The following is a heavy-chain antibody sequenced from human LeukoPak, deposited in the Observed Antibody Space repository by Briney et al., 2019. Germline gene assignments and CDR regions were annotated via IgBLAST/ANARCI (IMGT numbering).Heavy chain of an antibody. D-gene: IGHD4-17*01. CDR2: ISGSGDST. Sequence: GGSLRLSCAASGFTFRNYAMSWVRQAPGKGLEWVSTISGSGDSTYYADSVKGRFTISRDNSKNTLYLQMNSLRAEDTAVYYCASQVTVTTSDYWGQGTLVTVSS. CDR1: GFTFRNYA. J-gene: IGHJ4*02. V-gene: IGHV3-23*01. CDR3: ASQVTVTTSDY.